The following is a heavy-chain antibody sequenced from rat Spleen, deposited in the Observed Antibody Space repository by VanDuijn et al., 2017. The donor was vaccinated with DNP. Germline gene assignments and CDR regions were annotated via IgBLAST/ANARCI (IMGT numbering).Heavy chain of an antibody. CDR3: STGGTEFKH. Sequence: EVQLVESGGGLVQPRGSMKLSCSASGFIFSNYDMAWVRQASTKGLEWVSSISTSGGSTYYRDSVKGRFTISRDNAKSRLSLQMDSLMSEDTATYFCSTGGTEFKHWGQGTLGTVSS. CDR2: ISTSGGST. D-gene: IGHD1-11*01. CDR1: GFIFSNYD. J-gene: IGHJ3*01. V-gene: IGHV5-25*01.